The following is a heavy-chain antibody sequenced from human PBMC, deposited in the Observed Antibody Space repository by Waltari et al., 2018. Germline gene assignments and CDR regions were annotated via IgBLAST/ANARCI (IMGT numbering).Heavy chain of an antibody. CDR1: GFTFSSYS. J-gene: IGHJ4*02. V-gene: IGHV3-48*02. CDR2: ISSSSSTI. Sequence: EVQLVESGGGLVQPGGSLRLSCAASGFTFSSYSMNWVRQAPGKGLEWVSYISSSSSTIYYADSVQRRFTISRDNAKNSLYLQMNSLRDEDTAVYYCARDYYDSSGYYPDYWGQGTLVTVSS. D-gene: IGHD3-22*01. CDR3: ARDYYDSSGYYPDY.